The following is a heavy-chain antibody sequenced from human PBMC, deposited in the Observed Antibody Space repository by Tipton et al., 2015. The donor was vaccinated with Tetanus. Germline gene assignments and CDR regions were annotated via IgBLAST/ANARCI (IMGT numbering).Heavy chain of an antibody. J-gene: IGHJ4*02. Sequence: TLSLTCTVSGGSLRGGDHYWSWIRQPAGKGLEWTGRVDRSGTTTYNPSLKGRVTMSLDTSKNQFSLKLTSVTAADTAMYYCAKAAVFRSDTPRLYYFDFWGQGTLVTVAS. CDR2: VDRSGTT. V-gene: IGHV4-61*02. CDR3: AKAAVFRSDTPRLYYFDF. CDR1: GGSLRGGDHY. D-gene: IGHD2/OR15-2a*01.